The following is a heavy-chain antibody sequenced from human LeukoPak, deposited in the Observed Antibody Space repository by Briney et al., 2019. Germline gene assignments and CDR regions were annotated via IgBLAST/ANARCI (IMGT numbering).Heavy chain of an antibody. D-gene: IGHD6-6*01. CDR3: ARDYSSSSGYFDY. CDR2: INPNSGDT. V-gene: IGHV1-2*02. J-gene: IGHJ4*02. Sequence: ASVKVSCKASGYTFTGYYMHWVRQAPGQGLEWMRWINPNSGDTNYAEKFQGRVTMTRDTSISTAYMDLRRLRSDDTAVYYCARDYSSSSGYFDYWGQGTLVTVSS. CDR1: GYTFTGYY.